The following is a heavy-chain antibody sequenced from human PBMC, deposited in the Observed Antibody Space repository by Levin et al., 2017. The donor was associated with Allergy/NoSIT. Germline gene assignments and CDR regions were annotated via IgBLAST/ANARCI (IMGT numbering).Heavy chain of an antibody. D-gene: IGHD3-10*01. J-gene: IGHJ4*02. CDR1: GFTFRSYS. V-gene: IGHV3-21*01. Sequence: GESLKISCVASGFTFRSYSMNWVRQAPGKGLEWVSSITSGGSYIYYADSVKGRFTISRDNAKNSLYLQMSNLRAEVTAVYYCATNYYGSDSWGQGTLVTVSS. CDR3: ATNYYGSDS. CDR2: ITSGGSYI.